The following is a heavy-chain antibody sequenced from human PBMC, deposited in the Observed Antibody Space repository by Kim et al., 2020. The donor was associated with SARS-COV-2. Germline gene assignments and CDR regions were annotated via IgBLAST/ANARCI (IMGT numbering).Heavy chain of an antibody. Sequence: ADSVKGRFTISRDNSKNTLYLQMNSLRAEDTAVYYCAKVDYYGSGSYPDYWGQGTLVTVSS. CDR3: AKVDYYGSGSYPDY. V-gene: IGHV3-23*01. J-gene: IGHJ4*02. D-gene: IGHD3-10*01.